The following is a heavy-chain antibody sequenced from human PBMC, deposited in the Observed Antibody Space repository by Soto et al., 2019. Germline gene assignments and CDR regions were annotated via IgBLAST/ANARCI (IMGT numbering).Heavy chain of an antibody. CDR1: GGTFSSYA. CDR2: IIPIFGTA. D-gene: IGHD2-15*01. J-gene: IGHJ6*02. Sequence: QVQLVQSGAEVKKPGSSVKVSCKASGGTFSSYAISWVRQAPGQGLEWMGGIIPIFGTANYAQKFQGRVTITADKSTSTADKALSSLKSEDTAVYYCAIGPFDIVVVVAATRYYYGMDVWGQGTTVTVSS. V-gene: IGHV1-69*06. CDR3: AIGPFDIVVVVAATRYYYGMDV.